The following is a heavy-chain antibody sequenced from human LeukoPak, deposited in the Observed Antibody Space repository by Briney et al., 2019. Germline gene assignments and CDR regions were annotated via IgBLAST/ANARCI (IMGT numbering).Heavy chain of an antibody. D-gene: IGHD6-6*01. CDR3: AAPGGSSSSPWFDP. CDR1: GFTFSSYA. J-gene: IGHJ5*02. V-gene: IGHV3-23*01. CDR2: ISGSGGST. Sequence: GGSLRLSCAASGFTFSSYAMSWVRQAPGKGLEWVSAISGSGGSTYYADFVKGRFTISRDNSKNTLYLQMNSLRAEDTAVYYCAAPGGSSSSPWFDPWGQGTLVTVSS.